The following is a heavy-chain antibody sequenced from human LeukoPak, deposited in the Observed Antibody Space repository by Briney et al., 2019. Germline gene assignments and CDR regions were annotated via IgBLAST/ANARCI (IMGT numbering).Heavy chain of an antibody. J-gene: IGHJ4*02. CDR1: GGSISSYY. V-gene: IGHV4-59*12. CDR3: ARAGDSSSYFDY. D-gene: IGHD6-6*01. Sequence: PSETLSLTCTVSGGSISSYYWSWIRQPPGKGLEWIGYIYYSGSTYYNPSLKSRVTISVDTSKNQFSLKLSSVTAADTAVCYCARAGDSSSYFDYWGQGTLVTVSS. CDR2: IYYSGST.